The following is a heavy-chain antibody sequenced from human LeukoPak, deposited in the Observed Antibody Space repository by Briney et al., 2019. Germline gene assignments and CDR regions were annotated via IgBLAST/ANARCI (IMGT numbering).Heavy chain of an antibody. Sequence: SETLSLTCTVSGGSISSYYWSWIRQPPGKGLEWIGYIYYSGSTNYNPSLKSRVTISVDTSKNQFSLKLSSVTAADTAVYYCARVGGSYYWNYYYYGMDVWGQGTTVTVSS. CDR2: IYYSGST. CDR1: GGSISSYY. J-gene: IGHJ6*02. D-gene: IGHD1-26*01. CDR3: ARVGGSYYWNYYYYGMDV. V-gene: IGHV4-59*01.